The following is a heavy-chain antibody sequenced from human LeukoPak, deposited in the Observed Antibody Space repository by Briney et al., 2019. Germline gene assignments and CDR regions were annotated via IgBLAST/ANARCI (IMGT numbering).Heavy chain of an antibody. CDR1: GFTFSSYS. D-gene: IGHD3-22*01. CDR3: ARDEGNYYDSSGYYHY. CDR2: IKQDGSEK. Sequence: GGSLRLSCAASGFTFSSYSMNWVRQAPGKGLEWVVNIKQDGSEKYYVDSVKGRFTISRDNAKNSLYLQMNSLRAEDTAVYYCARDEGNYYDSSGYYHYWGQGTLVTVSS. J-gene: IGHJ4*02. V-gene: IGHV3-7*01.